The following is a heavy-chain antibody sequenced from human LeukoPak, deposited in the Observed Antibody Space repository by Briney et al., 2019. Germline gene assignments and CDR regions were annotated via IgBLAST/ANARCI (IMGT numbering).Heavy chain of an antibody. CDR3: ARPGPYDYGDYGGYFDY. CDR2: IYPGDSVT. J-gene: IGHJ4*02. CDR1: GYSFTSYW. Sequence: GESLKISCKGSGYSFTSYWIGWVRQMPGKGLEWMGIIYPGDSVTRYSPSFQGQVTISADKSISTAYLQWSSLKASDTAMYYCARPGPYDYGDYGGYFDYWGQGTLVTVSS. D-gene: IGHD4-17*01. V-gene: IGHV5-51*01.